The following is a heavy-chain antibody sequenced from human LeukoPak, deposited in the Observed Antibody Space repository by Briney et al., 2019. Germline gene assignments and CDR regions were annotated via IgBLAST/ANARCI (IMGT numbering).Heavy chain of an antibody. CDR1: GFTFSSYA. Sequence: GGSLRLSCAASGFTFSSYAMHWVRQAPGKGLEWVAVISYDGSNKYYADSVKGRFTISRDNSKNTLYLQMNSLRAEDTAVYYCASPTDDGSGYEEYFQHWGQGTLVTVSS. V-gene: IGHV3-30-3*01. CDR3: ASPTDDGSGYEEYFQH. J-gene: IGHJ1*01. CDR2: ISYDGSNK. D-gene: IGHD3-22*01.